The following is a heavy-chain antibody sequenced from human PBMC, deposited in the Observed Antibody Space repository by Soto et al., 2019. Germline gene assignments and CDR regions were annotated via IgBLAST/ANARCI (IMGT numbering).Heavy chain of an antibody. J-gene: IGHJ6*02. CDR3: AGDLYYYYGMDV. Sequence: ASVKVSCKASGYTFTGYYMHWVRQAPGQGLEWMGWINPNSGGTNYAQKFQGRVTMTRDTSISTAYMELSRLRSDDTAVYYCAGDLYYYYGMDVWGQGTTVTFSS. CDR2: INPNSGGT. CDR1: GYTFTGYY. V-gene: IGHV1-2*02.